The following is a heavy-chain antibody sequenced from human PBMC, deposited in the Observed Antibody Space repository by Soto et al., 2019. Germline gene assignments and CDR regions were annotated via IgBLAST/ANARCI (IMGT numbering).Heavy chain of an antibody. Sequence: QVQLVESGGGLVRPGGSLRLSCEASGFTFRDYYMTWFRQAPGKGLEWLSYIDSSTKYTNYADSVKGRFTISRDNAKNSLYLQMNTLKADDTAVYYCAREYYYTRDVGGQGTMVTVSS. CDR2: IDSSTKYT. V-gene: IGHV3-11*05. J-gene: IGHJ6*02. CDR3: AREYYYTRDV. CDR1: GFTFRDYY.